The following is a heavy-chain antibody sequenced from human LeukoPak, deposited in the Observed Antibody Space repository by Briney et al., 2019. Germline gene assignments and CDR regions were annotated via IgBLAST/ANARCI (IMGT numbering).Heavy chain of an antibody. CDR1: GGSISSGGYY. CDR3: ARELMVRGVILTHNWFDP. V-gene: IGHV4-31*03. D-gene: IGHD3-10*01. CDR2: IHYSGST. J-gene: IGHJ5*02. Sequence: SETLSLTCTVSGGSISSGGYYWSWIRQHPGKGLEWIGYIHYSGSTYYNPSLKSRVTISVDTSKNQFSLKLSSVTAADTAVYYCARELMVRGVILTHNWFDPWGQGTLVTVSS.